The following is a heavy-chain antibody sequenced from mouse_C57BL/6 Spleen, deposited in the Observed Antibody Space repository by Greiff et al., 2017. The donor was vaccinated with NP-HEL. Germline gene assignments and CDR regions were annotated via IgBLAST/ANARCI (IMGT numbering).Heavy chain of an antibody. CDR1: GYTFTSYW. V-gene: IGHV1-59*01. CDR2: IDPSDSYT. Sequence: QVQLQQSGAELVRPGTSVKLSCKASGYTFTSYWMPWVKQRPGQGLEWIGVIDPSDSYTNYNQKFKGKATLTVDTSSSTAYMQLSSLTSEDSAVYYGARAALYYGSSSFAYWGQGTLVTVSA. CDR3: ARAALYYGSSSFAY. D-gene: IGHD1-1*01. J-gene: IGHJ3*01.